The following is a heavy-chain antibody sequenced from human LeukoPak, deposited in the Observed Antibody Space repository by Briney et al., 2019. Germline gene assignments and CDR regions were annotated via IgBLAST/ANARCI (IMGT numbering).Heavy chain of an antibody. CDR3: AREVGRHIVVVTASHFDY. J-gene: IGHJ4*02. D-gene: IGHD2-21*02. CDR2: IYTSGST. V-gene: IGHV4-4*07. Sequence: SETLSLTCTVSGGSISSYYWSWIRQPAGKGLEWIGRIYTSGSTNYNPSLKSRVTMSVDTSKNQFSLKLSSVTAADTAVYYCAREVGRHIVVVTASHFDYWGQGTLVTVSS. CDR1: GGSISSYY.